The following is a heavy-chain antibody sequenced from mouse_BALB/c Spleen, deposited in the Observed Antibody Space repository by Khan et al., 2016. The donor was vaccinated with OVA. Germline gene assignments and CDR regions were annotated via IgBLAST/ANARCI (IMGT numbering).Heavy chain of an antibody. CDR1: GYSFTSYY. CDR3: TRHCYVAWFTY. J-gene: IGHJ3*01. CDR2: IDPFSGGI. V-gene: IGHV1S135*01. Sequence: VQLKESGPELMKPGASVKISCKASGYSFTSYYIHWIMQSPGKSLEWIGYIDPFSGGITYNQKFKGKATLTVDKSSSTAYIYFSNLTSEDSAVYYCTRHCYVAWFTYWGQGTLVTVSA.